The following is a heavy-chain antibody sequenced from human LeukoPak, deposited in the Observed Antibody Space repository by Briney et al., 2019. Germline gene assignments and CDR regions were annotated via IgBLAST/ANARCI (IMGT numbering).Heavy chain of an antibody. CDR2: VRGGDAGT. V-gene: IGHV3-23*01. CDR1: GFTFSSYA. Sequence: PGGSLRLSCAASGFTFSSYAMNWVRQAPGKGLEWVSAVRGGDAGTYYADSVKGRFTISRDNSENTLYLQMNSLRADDTAVYYCAKNRGGSYYSGSDYWGQGALVTVSS. J-gene: IGHJ4*02. CDR3: AKNRGGSYYSGSDY. D-gene: IGHD1-26*01.